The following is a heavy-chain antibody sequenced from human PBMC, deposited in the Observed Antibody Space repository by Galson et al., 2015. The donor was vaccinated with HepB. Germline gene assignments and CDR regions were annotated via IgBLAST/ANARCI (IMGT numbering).Heavy chain of an antibody. CDR1: GFTFSSYW. J-gene: IGHJ4*02. Sequence: SLRLSCAASGFTFSSYWMSWVRQAPGKGLEWVANINQDGSEKYYVDSVKGRFTISRDNAKDSLYLQMNSLRAEDTAVYYCARGRSYAVFDYWGQGTLVTVSS. CDR2: INQDGSEK. D-gene: IGHD3-16*01. V-gene: IGHV3-7*03. CDR3: ARGRSYAVFDY.